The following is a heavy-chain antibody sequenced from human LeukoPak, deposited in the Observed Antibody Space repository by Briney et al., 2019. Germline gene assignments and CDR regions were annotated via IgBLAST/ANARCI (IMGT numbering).Heavy chain of an antibody. CDR3: ARREGYRDFDY. V-gene: IGHV5-51*01. CDR1: GYSFSIYW. D-gene: IGHD5-18*01. CDR2: IYPGDSDA. Sequence: GESLKISCKDSGYSFSIYWIGWVRQMPGKGLEWMGIIYPGDSDATYSPSFQGQVTISADKSISTAYLQWSSLKASDTAMYYCARREGYRDFDYWGQGTLVTVSS. J-gene: IGHJ4*02.